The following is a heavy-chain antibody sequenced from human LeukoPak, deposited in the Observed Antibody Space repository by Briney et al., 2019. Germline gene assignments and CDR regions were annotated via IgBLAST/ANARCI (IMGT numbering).Heavy chain of an antibody. Sequence: GASVKVFCKASGYTFTGYYMHWVRQAPGQGLEWMGWINPNSGGTNYAQKFQGWVTMTRDTSISTAYMELSRLRSDDTAVYYCARSYSGYDLLFDYWGQGTLVTVSS. CDR3: ARSYSGYDLLFDY. CDR1: GYTFTGYY. V-gene: IGHV1-2*04. CDR2: INPNSGGT. D-gene: IGHD5-12*01. J-gene: IGHJ4*02.